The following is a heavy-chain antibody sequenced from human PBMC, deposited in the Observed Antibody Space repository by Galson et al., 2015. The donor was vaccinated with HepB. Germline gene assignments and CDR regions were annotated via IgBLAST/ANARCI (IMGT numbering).Heavy chain of an antibody. J-gene: IGHJ4*02. Sequence: SLRLSCAASGFTFSSYWMSWVRQAPGKGLEWVANIKQDGSERYYVDSVKGRFTISRDNAKNSLYLQMNSLRAEDTAVYYCAREERYYGSGDPFDYWGQGTLVTVSS. CDR1: GFTFSSYW. CDR3: AREERYYGSGDPFDY. CDR2: IKQDGSER. D-gene: IGHD3-10*01. V-gene: IGHV3-7*03.